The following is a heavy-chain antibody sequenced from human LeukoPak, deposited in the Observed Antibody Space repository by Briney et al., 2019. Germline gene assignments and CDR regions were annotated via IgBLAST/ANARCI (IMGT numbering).Heavy chain of an antibody. CDR2: ISGSGGST. Sequence: GGSLRLSCAASGFTFSSYAMSWVRQAPGKGLEWVSAISGSGGSTYYAGSVKGRFTISRDNSKNTLYLRMNSLRAEDTAVYYCAKDPGYWTAMVADWGQGTLVTVSS. J-gene: IGHJ4*02. CDR1: GFTFSSYA. V-gene: IGHV3-23*01. D-gene: IGHD5-18*01. CDR3: AKDPGYWTAMVAD.